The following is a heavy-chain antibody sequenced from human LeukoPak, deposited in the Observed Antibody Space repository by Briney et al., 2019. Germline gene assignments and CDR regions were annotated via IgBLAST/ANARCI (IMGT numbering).Heavy chain of an antibody. V-gene: IGHV4-59*11. J-gene: IGHJ5*02. CDR1: GGSISNHY. CDR3: ARDMLGYYYGSGNYGSFDT. Sequence: SETLSLTCTVSGGSISNHYWTWIRQSPGKGLEWIGYIYYSGISDYNPSLRSRVTMSVDTCKNQFSLKLNSLTAADTAVYYCARDMLGYYYGSGNYGSFDTWGQGTLVTVSS. D-gene: IGHD3-10*01. CDR2: IYYSGIS.